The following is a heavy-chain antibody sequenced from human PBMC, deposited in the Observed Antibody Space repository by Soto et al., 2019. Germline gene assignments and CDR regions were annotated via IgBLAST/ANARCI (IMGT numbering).Heavy chain of an antibody. CDR1: GFTFSRES. V-gene: IGHV3-23*01. CDR3: ARRSSGWYFDY. CDR2: ISGSGGST. D-gene: IGHD6-19*01. Sequence: GGSLRLSCAASGFTFSRESMSWVRQAPGKGLEWVSAISGSGGSTYYADSVKGRFTISRDNSKNTLYLQMNSLRAEDTAVYYCARRSSGWYFDYWGQGTLVTVSS. J-gene: IGHJ4*02.